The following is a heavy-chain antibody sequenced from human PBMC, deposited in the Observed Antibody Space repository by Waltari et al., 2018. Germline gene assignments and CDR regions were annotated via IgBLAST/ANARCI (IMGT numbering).Heavy chain of an antibody. D-gene: IGHD3-22*01. CDR2: FDPEANET. CDR3: ATISDTFGYYPHYHGMDV. J-gene: IGHJ6*02. V-gene: IGHV1-24*01. Sequence: QVQLVQSGAEVKKPGASVKVSCEVSGYPLTEFSMPWLRQSPGKGIEWMGGFDPEANETIYAQNFQGRVTMTEDTSTDTAYMELSGLRFEDTAVYYCATISDTFGYYPHYHGMDVWGQGTTVTVSS. CDR1: GYPLTEFS.